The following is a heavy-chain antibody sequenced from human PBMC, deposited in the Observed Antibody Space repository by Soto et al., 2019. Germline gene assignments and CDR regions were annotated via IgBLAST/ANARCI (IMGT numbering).Heavy chain of an antibody. CDR1: GFTFDDYT. V-gene: IGHV3-43*01. CDR2: ISWDGGST. J-gene: IGHJ4*02. CDR3: AKGGYSYGIGALDY. Sequence: GESLKISCAASGFTFDDYTMHWVRQAPGKGLEWVSLISWDGGSTYYADSVKGRFTISRDNSKNSLYLQMNSLRTEDTALYYCAKGGYSYGIGALDYWGQGTLVTVSS. D-gene: IGHD5-18*01.